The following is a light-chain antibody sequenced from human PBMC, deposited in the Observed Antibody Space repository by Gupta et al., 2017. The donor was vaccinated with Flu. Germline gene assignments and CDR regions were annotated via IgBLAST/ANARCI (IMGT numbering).Light chain of an antibody. CDR3: ATWDSSLKTAM. CDR1: SSNIGNNY. CDR2: END. V-gene: IGLV1-51*02. Sequence: KGRISWYGNSSNIGNNYVSWCQQFPGTAPKLLIYENDKRPSGIPDRFSGSKPGSSATLDITGLQAGDEADYFCATWDSSLKTAMFGGGTKVTVL. J-gene: IGLJ3*02.